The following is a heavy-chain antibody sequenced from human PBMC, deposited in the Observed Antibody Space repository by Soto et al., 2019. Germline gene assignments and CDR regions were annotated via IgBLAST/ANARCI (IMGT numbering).Heavy chain of an antibody. CDR3: AHIQNYYQYDWFDP. V-gene: IGHV2-5*02. Sequence: QITLKESGPTLVKPTQTLTLTCTFSGFSLTTRGVGVGWIRQPPGKALECLALIYWDDDKRYSPSLQSRLSITKDTSNNQVVLTMTNVDPVDTATYYGAHIQNYYQYDWFDPWGQGTLVSVSS. CDR2: IYWDDDK. J-gene: IGHJ5*02. D-gene: IGHD3-16*01. CDR1: GFSLTTRGVG.